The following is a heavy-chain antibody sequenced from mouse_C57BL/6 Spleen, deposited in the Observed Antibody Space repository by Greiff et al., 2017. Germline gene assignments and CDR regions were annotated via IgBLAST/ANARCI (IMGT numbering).Heavy chain of an antibody. D-gene: IGHD2-4*01. Sequence: VQLQQSGPELVKPGASVKISCKASGYSFTSYYIHWVKQRPGQGLEWIGWIYPGSGNTKYNEKFKGKATLTADTSSSTAYMQLSSLTSEDSAVYYCTYYDYDWFAYWGQGTLVTVSA. CDR3: TYYDYDWFAY. CDR1: GYSFTSYY. J-gene: IGHJ3*01. V-gene: IGHV1-66*01. CDR2: IYPGSGNT.